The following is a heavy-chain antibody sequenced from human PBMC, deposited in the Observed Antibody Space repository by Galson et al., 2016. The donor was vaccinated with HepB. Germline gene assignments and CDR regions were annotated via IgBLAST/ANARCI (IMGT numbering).Heavy chain of an antibody. V-gene: IGHV4-31*03. Sequence: TLSLTCTVSGDSISSDGYYWTWIRQYPGKGLEWIGYIYSSGSPYYNKSLKSRLTMSLDTSKNQFSLKLSSVPAADTAVFYCARGSITVSGVVTHYNWFGSWGQGTLVTISS. D-gene: IGHD3-3*01. CDR1: GDSISSDGYY. CDR3: ARGSITVSGVVTHYNWFGS. J-gene: IGHJ5*01. CDR2: IYSSGSP.